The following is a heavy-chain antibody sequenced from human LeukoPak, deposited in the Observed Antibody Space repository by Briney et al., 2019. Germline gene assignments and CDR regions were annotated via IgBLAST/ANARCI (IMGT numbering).Heavy chain of an antibody. V-gene: IGHV3-23*01. Sequence: GGSLRLSCVASGFTFGSYAMTWVRQPPGKGLEWVSTVSGTSATTSYADSVKGRFTISRDTPRNTLYLQMNPLRSEVRALYYCARAWDGYYTGYYFDLWGQGTLVSVSS. J-gene: IGHJ4*02. CDR3: ARAWDGYYTGYYFDL. CDR1: GFTFGSYA. CDR2: VSGTSATT. D-gene: IGHD5-18*01.